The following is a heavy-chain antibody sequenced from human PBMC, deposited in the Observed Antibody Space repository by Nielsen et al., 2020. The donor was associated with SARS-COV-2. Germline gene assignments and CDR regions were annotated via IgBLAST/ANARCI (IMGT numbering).Heavy chain of an antibody. D-gene: IGHD2-15*01. CDR2: ISSSSSYI. CDR3: AGSLLDYYGMDV. V-gene: IGHV3-21*01. J-gene: IGHJ6*02. Sequence: GESLKISCAASGFTFSSYSMNWVRQAPGKGLEWVSSISSSSSYIYYADSVKGRFTISRDNSKNTLYLQMNSLRAEDTAVYYCAGSLLDYYGMDVWGQGTLVTVSS. CDR1: GFTFSSYS.